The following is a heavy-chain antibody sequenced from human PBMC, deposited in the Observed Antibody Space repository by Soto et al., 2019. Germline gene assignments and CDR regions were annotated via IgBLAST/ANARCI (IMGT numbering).Heavy chain of an antibody. Sequence: VQLHESGPGLVKPSGTLSLTCTVSGGSISGSNWWTWVRQVPGMGLEGIGEMVRTGDTNYNPSLMNQVTISIDTSDSQFSLKMTAVTAADTVVYYWAGDAVYYGMDAWGQGTTVSVS. CDR2: MVRTGDT. J-gene: IGHJ6*02. V-gene: IGHV4-4*02. CDR1: GGSISGSNW. D-gene: IGHD7-27*01. CDR3: AGDAVYYGMDA.